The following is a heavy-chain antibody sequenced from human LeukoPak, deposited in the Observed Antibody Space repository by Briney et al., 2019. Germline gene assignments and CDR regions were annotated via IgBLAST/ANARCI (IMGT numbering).Heavy chain of an antibody. CDR1: GGSISSYY. D-gene: IGHD4-17*01. V-gene: IGHV4-59*01. CDR3: ARGEDGDLFDY. Sequence: SSETLSLTCTVSGGSISSYYWSWIRQPPGKGLEWIGYIYYSGSTNYNTSLKSRVTISVDTSKNQFSLKLSSVTAADTAVYYCARGEDGDLFDYWGQGTLVTVSS. CDR2: IYYSGST. J-gene: IGHJ4*02.